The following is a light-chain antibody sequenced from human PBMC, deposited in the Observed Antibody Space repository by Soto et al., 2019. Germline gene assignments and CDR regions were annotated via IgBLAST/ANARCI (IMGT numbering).Light chain of an antibody. Sequence: EIVMRQSPGTLSLSPGEGATLSCRASQSVSSSYLAWYQQKPGQAPRLLIYGASSRATGIPDRFSGSGSGTDFTLTISRLEPEDFAVYYCQQYGSSPGTFSQGTKWIS. J-gene: IGKJ1*01. CDR3: QQYGSSPGT. CDR1: QSVSSSY. V-gene: IGKV3-20*01. CDR2: GAS.